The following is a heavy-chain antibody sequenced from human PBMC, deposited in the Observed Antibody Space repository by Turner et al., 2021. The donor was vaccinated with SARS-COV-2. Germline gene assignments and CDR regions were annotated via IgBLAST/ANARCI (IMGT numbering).Heavy chain of an antibody. CDR1: GYTLTEFS. D-gene: IGHD6-13*01. J-gene: IGHJ5*02. Sequence: QVQLAQSAAEVKKPGASVNVSCKLSGYTLTEFSMYWVRQAPGKGLEWMGGFDPEDGETIYAQNFQGRVTMTEDTSTDTAYMELSSLRSEDTAVYFCATGYQQRVNWFDPWGQGTLVTVSS. V-gene: IGHV1-24*01. CDR2: FDPEDGET. CDR3: ATGYQQRVNWFDP.